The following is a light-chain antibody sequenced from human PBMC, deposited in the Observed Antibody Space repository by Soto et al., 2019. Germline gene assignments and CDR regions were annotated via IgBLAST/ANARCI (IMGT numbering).Light chain of an antibody. V-gene: IGKV3-20*01. CDR1: QSVSSSY. J-gene: IGKJ1*01. CDR3: QQYNSYRT. Sequence: EIVMTQSPATLSVSPGERATLSCRASQSVSSSYLAWYQQKPGQAPRLLIYGASSRATGIPDRFSGSGSGTDFTLTISSLQPDDFATYYCQQYNSYRTFGQGTKVDIK. CDR2: GAS.